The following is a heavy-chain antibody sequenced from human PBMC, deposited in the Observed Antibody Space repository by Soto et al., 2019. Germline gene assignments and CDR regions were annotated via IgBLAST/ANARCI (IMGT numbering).Heavy chain of an antibody. CDR3: ARDHNYAFDI. J-gene: IGHJ3*02. CDR2: IHTSSSTI. D-gene: IGHD1-1*01. Sequence: EVQLVESGGGLVQPGGSLRLSCAASGFTFSSYTMNWVRQSPGKGLEWVSYIHTSSSTIYYADSVKGRFTISRDNARNSLCLQMNSLRDEDTAVYYCARDHNYAFDIWGQGTMVTVSS. V-gene: IGHV3-48*02. CDR1: GFTFSSYT.